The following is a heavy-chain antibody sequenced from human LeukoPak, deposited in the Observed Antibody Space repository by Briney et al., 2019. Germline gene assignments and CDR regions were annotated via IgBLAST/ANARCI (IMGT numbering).Heavy chain of an antibody. CDR2: IYYSGST. CDR1: GGSISSGGYY. D-gene: IGHD4-17*01. J-gene: IGHJ6*02. CDR3: ARDRDYGDYYYYGMDV. Sequence: SETLPLTCTVSGGSISSGGYYWSWIRQHPGKGLEWIGYIYYSGSTYYNPSLKSRVTISVDTSKNQFSLKLSSVTAADTAVYYCARDRDYGDYYYYGMDVWGQGTTVTVSS. V-gene: IGHV4-30-4*08.